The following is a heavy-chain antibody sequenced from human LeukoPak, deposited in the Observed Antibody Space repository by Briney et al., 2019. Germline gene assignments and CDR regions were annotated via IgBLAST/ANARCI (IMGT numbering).Heavy chain of an antibody. CDR1: GFTVSSNY. J-gene: IGHJ1*01. CDR2: IYSGGRT. Sequence: GGSLRLSCAASGFTVSSNYMSGVRQAPGKGLEWVSVIYSGGRTYYADSVKGRFTISRDNSKNTLYLQMNSLRAEDTAVYYCGRVRGGGYLFQHWGQGTLVTVSS. V-gene: IGHV3-53*01. D-gene: IGHD3-16*02. CDR3: GRVRGGGYLFQH.